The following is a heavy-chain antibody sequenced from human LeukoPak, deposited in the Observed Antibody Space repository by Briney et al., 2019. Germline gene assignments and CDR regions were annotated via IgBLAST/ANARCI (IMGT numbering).Heavy chain of an antibody. Sequence: PSETLSLTCTVSGGSISSYYWSWIRLPTGKGLEWIGYIYSSGHTNYNPSLNSRITMSVDKSKNQFSLKMYSVTAADTAVYYRARRGDPLQYTVFDYWGQGTLVTVSS. D-gene: IGHD2-21*02. CDR1: GGSISSYY. CDR2: IYSSGHT. CDR3: ARRGDPLQYTVFDY. V-gene: IGHV4-4*08. J-gene: IGHJ4*02.